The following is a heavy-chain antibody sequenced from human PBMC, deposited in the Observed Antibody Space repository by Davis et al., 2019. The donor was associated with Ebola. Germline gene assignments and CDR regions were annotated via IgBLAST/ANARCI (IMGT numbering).Heavy chain of an antibody. D-gene: IGHD3-10*01. J-gene: IGHJ5*02. V-gene: IGHV1-18*04. CDR2: ISAYNGNT. CDR3: AGDVLLNWFDP. CDR1: GYTFTSYG. Sequence: ASSLISSNASGYTFTSYGISCVRHAPGQGLEGMGWISAYNGNTNYAQKLQGRVTMTTDTSTSTAYMELSSLRSDDTAVYYCAGDVLLNWFDPWGQGTLVTVSS.